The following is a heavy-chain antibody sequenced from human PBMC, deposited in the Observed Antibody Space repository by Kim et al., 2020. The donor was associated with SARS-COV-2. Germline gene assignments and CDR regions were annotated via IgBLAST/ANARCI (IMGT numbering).Heavy chain of an antibody. D-gene: IGHD2-15*01. CDR3: AKGQGSADAFDI. Sequence: GGSLRLCCAASGFTFDDYAMHWVRQAPGKGLEWVSGISWNSGSIGYADSVKGRFTISRDNAKNSLYLQMNSLRAEDTALYYCAKGQGSADAFDIWGQGTMVTVSS. CDR1: GFTFDDYA. CDR2: ISWNSGSI. V-gene: IGHV3-9*01. J-gene: IGHJ3*02.